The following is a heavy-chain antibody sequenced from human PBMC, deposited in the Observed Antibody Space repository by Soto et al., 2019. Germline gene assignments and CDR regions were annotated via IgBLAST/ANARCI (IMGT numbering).Heavy chain of an antibody. D-gene: IGHD3-3*01. J-gene: IGHJ4*02. CDR2: IGTAGDT. CDR3: ARATGYDFWSGYPPYFDY. V-gene: IGHV3-13*01. CDR1: GFTFSSYD. Sequence: GGSLRLSCAASGFTFSSYDMHWVRQATGKGLEWVSAIGTAGDTYYPGSVKGRFTISRENAKNSLYLQMNSLRAEDTAVYYCARATGYDFWSGYPPYFDYWGQGTLVTVSS.